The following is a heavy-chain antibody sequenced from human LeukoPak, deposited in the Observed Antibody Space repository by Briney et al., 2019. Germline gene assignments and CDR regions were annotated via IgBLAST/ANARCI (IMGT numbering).Heavy chain of an antibody. J-gene: IGHJ4*02. Sequence: ASVKVSCKXSGYTFTSYGISWVRQAPGQGLERMGWISAYNGNTNYAQKLQGRVTMTTDTSTSTAYMELRSLRSDDTAVYYCARGARSGYYCDYWGQGTLVTVSS. D-gene: IGHD3-3*01. V-gene: IGHV1-18*01. CDR2: ISAYNGNT. CDR3: ARGARSGYYCDY. CDR1: GYTFTSYG.